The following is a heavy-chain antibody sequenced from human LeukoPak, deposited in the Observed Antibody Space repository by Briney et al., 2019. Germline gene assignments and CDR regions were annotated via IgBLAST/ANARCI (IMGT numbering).Heavy chain of an antibody. CDR2: ISYDGSNK. V-gene: IGHV3-30*04. CDR3: ARVPGYDSSGYFDY. J-gene: IGHJ4*02. Sequence: SGGSLRLSCAASGFTFSSYAMHWVRQAPGKGLEWVAVISYDGSNKYYADSVKGRFTIFRDNSKNTLYLQMNSLRAEDTAVYYCARVPGYDSSGYFDYWGQGTLVTVSS. D-gene: IGHD3-22*01. CDR1: GFTFSSYA.